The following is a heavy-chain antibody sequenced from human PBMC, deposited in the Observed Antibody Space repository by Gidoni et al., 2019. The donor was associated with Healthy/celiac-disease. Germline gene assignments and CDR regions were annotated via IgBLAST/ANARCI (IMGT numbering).Heavy chain of an antibody. CDR3: ARDDREGGSGL. J-gene: IGHJ4*02. CDR1: GGTFSSYT. V-gene: IGHV1-69*08. CDR2: IIPILGIA. Sequence: QVQLVQSGAEVKKPGSSVKVSCKASGGTFSSYTISWVRQAPGQGLEWMGRIIPILGIANYAQKFQGRVTITADKSTSTAYMELSSLRSEDTAVYYCARDDREGGSGLWGQGTLVTVSS. D-gene: IGHD2-15*01.